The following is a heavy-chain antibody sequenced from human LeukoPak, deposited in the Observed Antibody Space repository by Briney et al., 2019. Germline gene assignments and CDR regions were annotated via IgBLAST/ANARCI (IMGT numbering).Heavy chain of an antibody. V-gene: IGHV3-48*03. CDR1: GFTFSSYE. D-gene: IGHD6-19*01. CDR2: ISSSGSTI. Sequence: GGSLRLSCAASGFTFSSYEMNWVRQAPGKGLEWVSYISSSGSTIYYADSVKGRFTISRDNSKNTLYLQMNSLRAEDTAVYYCARHLTLRTAVAGGLGFDYWGQGTLVTVSS. CDR3: ARHLTLRTAVAGGLGFDY. J-gene: IGHJ4*02.